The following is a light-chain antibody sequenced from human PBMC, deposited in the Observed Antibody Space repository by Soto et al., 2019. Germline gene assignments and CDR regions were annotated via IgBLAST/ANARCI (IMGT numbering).Light chain of an antibody. V-gene: IGKV1-39*01. CDR2: AAS. Sequence: DIQMTQSPSSLSASIGDGVTITCRASQSINTYLNWYQQKPGKAPKLLISAASNLQTGVPSRFSGSGSGTDFTLTIISMQPEDFAIYYCQQSFSTLLITFGQGTRLEIK. CDR3: QQSFSTLLIT. CDR1: QSINTY. J-gene: IGKJ5*01.